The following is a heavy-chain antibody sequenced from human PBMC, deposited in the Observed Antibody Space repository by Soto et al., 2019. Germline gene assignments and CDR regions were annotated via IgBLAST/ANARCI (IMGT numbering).Heavy chain of an antibody. CDR1: GFTFSSYA. J-gene: IGHJ4*02. Sequence: GSLRLSCAASGFTFSSYAMSWVRQAPGKGLEWVSYISSSGSTIYYADSVKGRFTISRDNAKNSLYLQMNSLRAEDTAVYYCARGNPRPEYYFDYWGQGTLVTVSS. CDR2: ISSSGSTI. V-gene: IGHV3-48*04. CDR3: ARGNPRPEYYFDY.